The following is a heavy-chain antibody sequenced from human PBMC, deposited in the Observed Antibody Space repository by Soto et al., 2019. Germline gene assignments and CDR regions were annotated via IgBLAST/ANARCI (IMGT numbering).Heavy chain of an antibody. Sequence: EVQLVESGGGLIQPGGSLRLSCAVSGFTVSNNYMSWVRQAPGKGLEGVSVIYSGGYTAYGDSVKGRFTISRDNSKNTLFSQMNTRGPPDTGGFSWANRPGGGGYWGQGTLVTVSS. D-gene: IGHD3-10*01. J-gene: IGHJ4*02. CDR2: IYSGGYT. CDR1: GFTVSNNY. CDR3: ANRPGGGGY. V-gene: IGHV3-53*01.